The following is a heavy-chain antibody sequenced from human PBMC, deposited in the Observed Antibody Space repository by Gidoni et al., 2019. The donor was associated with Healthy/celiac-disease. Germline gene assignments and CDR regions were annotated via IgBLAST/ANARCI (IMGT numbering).Heavy chain of an antibody. CDR2: ISGSGGST. J-gene: IGHJ4*02. CDR3: AKDLVGATTSAFDY. D-gene: IGHD1-26*01. Sequence: EVQLLESGGGLVQPGGSLRLSCAASGFTFSSYARSWVRQAPGKGLEWVSAISGSGGSTYYADSVKGLFTISRDNSKNTLYLQMNSLRAEDTAVYYCAKDLVGATTSAFDYWGQGTLVTVSS. CDR1: GFTFSSYA. V-gene: IGHV3-23*01.